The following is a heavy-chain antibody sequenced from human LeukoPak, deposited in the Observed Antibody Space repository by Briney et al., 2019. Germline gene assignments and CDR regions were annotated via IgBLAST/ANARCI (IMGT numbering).Heavy chain of an antibody. V-gene: IGHV3-23*01. Sequence: GGSLRLSCAASGFTFSSYAMSWVRQAPGKGLEWVSAISGSGGGTYYADSVKGRFTISRDNSKNTLYLQMNSLRAEDTAVYYCAKDVGRATDAFDIWGQGTMVTVSS. CDR3: AKDVGRATDAFDI. J-gene: IGHJ3*02. CDR2: ISGSGGGT. CDR1: GFTFSSYA.